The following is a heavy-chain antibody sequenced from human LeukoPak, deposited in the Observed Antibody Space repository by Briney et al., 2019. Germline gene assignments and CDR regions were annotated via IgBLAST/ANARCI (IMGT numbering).Heavy chain of an antibody. V-gene: IGHV3-20*04. CDR2: INWNGGST. D-gene: IGHD5-12*01. CDR3: ARGVTCGYSGQCDY. Sequence: PGGSLRLSCRASGFTFDDYGMSWVRQAPGKGLEWVSGINWNGGSTGYADSVKGRFTISRDNAKNSLYLQMNSPRAEDTALYYCARGVTCGYSGQCDYWGQGTLVTVSS. CDR1: GFTFDDYG. J-gene: IGHJ4*02.